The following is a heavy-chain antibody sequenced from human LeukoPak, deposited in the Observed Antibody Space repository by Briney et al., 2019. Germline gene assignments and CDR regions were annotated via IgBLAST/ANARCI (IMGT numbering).Heavy chain of an antibody. J-gene: IGHJ4*02. CDR1: GASTKVYN. Sequence: PSETLSLPAPVLGASTKVYNWTWFGNPQGRGRGWIGYISYSGSTNYNASLESRVTMSVDTSKNQFSLKLSSVTAADTAVYYCASHQGGTTYDYWGQGALVTVSS. CDR3: ASHQGGTTYDY. CDR2: ISYSGST. V-gene: IGHV4-59*08. D-gene: IGHD1-1*01.